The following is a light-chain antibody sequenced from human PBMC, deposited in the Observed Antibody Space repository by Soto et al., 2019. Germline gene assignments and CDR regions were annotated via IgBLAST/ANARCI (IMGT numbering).Light chain of an antibody. J-gene: IGLJ1*01. CDR3: SSYTTSNTRQIV. Sequence: QSVLTQPASVSGSPGQSITISCTGTSSDVVGYNYVSWYQHHPGKAPKLIIYDVTNRPSGVSNPFSGSKSGNTASLTNSGLQPGDEADYYCSSYTTSNTRQIVFGTGTKVTVL. CDR2: DVT. CDR1: SSDVVGYNY. V-gene: IGLV2-14*03.